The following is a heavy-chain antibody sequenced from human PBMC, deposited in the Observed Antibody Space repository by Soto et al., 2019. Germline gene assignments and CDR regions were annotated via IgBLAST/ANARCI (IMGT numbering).Heavy chain of an antibody. V-gene: IGHV3-21*01. D-gene: IGHD3-10*01. Sequence: GGSLRLSCAASGFTLTSYSMNWVRQAPGKGLEWVSSISSSSSHIYYADSVKGRFTISRDNARNAMYLEMNSLRAEDTAVYYCVRERGLSSYYGMDVWGQGTTVTVAS. CDR3: VRERGLSSYYGMDV. CDR2: ISSSSSHI. J-gene: IGHJ6*02. CDR1: GFTLTSYS.